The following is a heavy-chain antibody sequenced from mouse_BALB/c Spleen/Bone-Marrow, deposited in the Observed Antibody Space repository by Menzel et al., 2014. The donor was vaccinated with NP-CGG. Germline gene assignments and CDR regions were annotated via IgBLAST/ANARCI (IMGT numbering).Heavy chain of an antibody. J-gene: IGHJ2*01. V-gene: IGHV5-6*02. CDR1: GFTFSSYG. CDR3: TRRPLQANSYFDC. D-gene: IGHD3-2*02. Sequence: EVKLVESGGDLAKPGGSLKLSCVASGFTFSSYGTSWVRQTPDKRLEWVATISSGGSSTYYPASVKGRFTISRDNAKSTLYLQMSSLNPEDTVMYYCTRRPLQANSYFDCWGQGTPLTVSS. CDR2: ISSGGSST.